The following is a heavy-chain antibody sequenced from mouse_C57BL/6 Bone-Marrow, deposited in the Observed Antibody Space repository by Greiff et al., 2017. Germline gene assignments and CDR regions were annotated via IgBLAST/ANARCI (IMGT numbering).Heavy chain of an antibody. V-gene: IGHV1-55*01. CDR1: GYTFTSYW. J-gene: IGHJ4*01. Sequence: VQLQQPGAELVKPGASVKMSCKASGYTFTSYWITWVKPRPGQGLEWIGDIYPGSGSTNYNEKFKSKATLTVDTTSSTAYMQLSSLTSEDSAVYYCARSSYYYYAMDYWGQGTPVTVSS. CDR3: ARSSYYYYAMDY. CDR2: IYPGSGST. D-gene: IGHD2-10*01.